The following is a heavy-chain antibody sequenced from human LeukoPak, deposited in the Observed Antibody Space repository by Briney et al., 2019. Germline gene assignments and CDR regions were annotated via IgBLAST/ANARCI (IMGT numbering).Heavy chain of an antibody. CDR2: ISAYNGNT. Sequence: AASVKVSCKASGYTFTSYGISWVRQAPGQGLEWMGWISAYNGNTNYAPKLQGRVTMTTDTSTSTAYMELRSLRSDDTAVYYCARDTTASYGSGRPPFLYWGQGTLVTVSS. D-gene: IGHD3-10*01. V-gene: IGHV1-18*01. J-gene: IGHJ4*02. CDR1: GYTFTSYG. CDR3: ARDTTASYGSGRPPFLY.